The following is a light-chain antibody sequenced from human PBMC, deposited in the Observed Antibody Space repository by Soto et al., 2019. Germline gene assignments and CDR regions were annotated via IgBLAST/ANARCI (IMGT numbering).Light chain of an antibody. CDR3: AAWDDSLNGHV. CDR1: RSNIGSNY. J-gene: IGLJ1*01. CDR2: TTN. Sequence: QTVVAQPPSASGTPGQRGTISCSGSRSNIGSNYVYWYQQLPGTAPKLLISTTNQRPSGVPERFSGSKSGTSASLAISGLQSEDEADYYCAAWDDSLNGHVFGTGTKLTVL. V-gene: IGLV1-44*01.